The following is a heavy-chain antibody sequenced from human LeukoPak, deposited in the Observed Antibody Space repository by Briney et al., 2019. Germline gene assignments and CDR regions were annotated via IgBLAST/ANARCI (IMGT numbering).Heavy chain of an antibody. CDR3: ARGYPDY. Sequence: SETLSLTCAVYGGSLSGYYWSWIRQPPGKGLEWIGEINHSGSTNYNPSLKSRVTISVDTSKNQFSLKLSSVTAADTAVYYCARGYPDYWGQGTLVTVSS. CDR2: INHSGST. J-gene: IGHJ4*02. CDR1: GGSLSGYY. V-gene: IGHV4-34*01.